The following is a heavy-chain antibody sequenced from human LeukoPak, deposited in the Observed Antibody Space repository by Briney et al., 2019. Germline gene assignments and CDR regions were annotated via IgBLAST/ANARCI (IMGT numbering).Heavy chain of an antibody. V-gene: IGHV1-69*04. Sequence: GASVKVSCKASGDTFSSYAISWVRQAPGQGLEWMGRIIPILGIANYAQKFQGRVTITADKSTSTAYMGLRSLRSEDTAVYYCARWEATISGYYFDYWGQGTLVTVSS. J-gene: IGHJ4*01. CDR3: ARWEATISGYYFDY. CDR2: IIPILGIA. D-gene: IGHD5-12*01. CDR1: GDTFSSYA.